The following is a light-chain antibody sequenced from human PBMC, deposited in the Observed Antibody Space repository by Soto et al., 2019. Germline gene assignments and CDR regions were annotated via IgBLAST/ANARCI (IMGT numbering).Light chain of an antibody. Sequence: EIVLTQSPDTLSLSPGQRATLSCRASQSISSSYLAWYQQKPGQPPRLLIYGASTRATGVPARFSGSGSGTEFTLTISSLRSEDFAVYYCQQYNNWPTFGQGTKVDIK. CDR1: QSISSSY. J-gene: IGKJ1*01. CDR2: GAS. CDR3: QQYNNWPT. V-gene: IGKV3-15*01.